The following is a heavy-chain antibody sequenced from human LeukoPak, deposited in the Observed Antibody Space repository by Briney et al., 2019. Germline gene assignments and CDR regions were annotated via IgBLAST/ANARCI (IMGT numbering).Heavy chain of an antibody. CDR3: ARTIGITGTGSFGFGY. CDR1: GGTLSIYA. V-gene: IGHV1-69*01. CDR2: IIPIFGTA. Sequence: GSSVKVSCKASGGTLSIYAISWVRQAPGQGLEWMGGIIPIFGTANCAQKFQGRVTITADESTSTAYMELSSLRSEDTAVYYCARTIGITGTGSFGFGYWGQGILVTVSS. D-gene: IGHD1-20*01. J-gene: IGHJ4*02.